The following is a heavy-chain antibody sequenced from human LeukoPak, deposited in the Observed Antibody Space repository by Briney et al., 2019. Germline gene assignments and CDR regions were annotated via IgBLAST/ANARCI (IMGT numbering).Heavy chain of an antibody. D-gene: IGHD3-3*01. CDR2: ISSSGSTI. V-gene: IGHV3-11*01. CDR1: GFTFSDYY. Sequence: KTGGSLRLSCAASGFTFSDYYMSWIRQAPGKGLEWVSYISSSGSTIYYADSVKGRFTISRDNAKNSLYLQMNSLRAEDTALYYCASVRSGYSDDAFDVWGQGTMVTVSS. J-gene: IGHJ3*01. CDR3: ASVRSGYSDDAFDV.